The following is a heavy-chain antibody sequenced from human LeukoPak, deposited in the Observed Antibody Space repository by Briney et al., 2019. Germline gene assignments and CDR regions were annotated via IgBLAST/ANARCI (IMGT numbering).Heavy chain of an antibody. D-gene: IGHD5-18*01. CDR3: AKDVTAMVTSPHDY. V-gene: IGHV3-9*01. Sequence: SLRLSCAASGFTFDDYAMHWVRQAPGKGLEWVSGISWNSGSIGYADSVKGRFTISRDNAKNSLYLQMNSLRAEDTALYYCAKDVTAMVTSPHDYWGQGTLVTVSS. J-gene: IGHJ4*02. CDR1: GFTFDDYA. CDR2: ISWNSGSI.